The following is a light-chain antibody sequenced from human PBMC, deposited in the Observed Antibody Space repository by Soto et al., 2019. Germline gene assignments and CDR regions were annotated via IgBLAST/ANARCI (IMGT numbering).Light chain of an antibody. V-gene: IGKV1-8*01. CDR1: QGISSY. CDR3: QQYGGSPPYT. Sequence: AIRMTQSPSSLSASTGDRVTITCRASQGISSYLAWYQQKPGKAPKLLIYAASTLQSGVPSRFSGSGSGTDFTLTISCLQSEDFATYYCQQYGGSPPYTFGQGTKLEIK. CDR2: AAS. J-gene: IGKJ2*01.